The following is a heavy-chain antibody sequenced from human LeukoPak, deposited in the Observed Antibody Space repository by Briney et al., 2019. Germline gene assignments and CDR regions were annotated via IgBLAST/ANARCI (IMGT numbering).Heavy chain of an antibody. CDR3: ARQIPRRYDSSGYYYYPPYYFDY. V-gene: IGHV4-59*08. D-gene: IGHD3-22*01. CDR2: IYYSGST. J-gene: IGHJ4*02. CDR1: GGSISSYY. Sequence: KPSETLSLTCTVSGGSISSYYWSWIRQPPGKGLEWIGYIYYSGSTNYNPSLKSRVTISVDTSKNQFSLKLSSVTAADTAVYYCARQIPRRYDSSGYYYYPPYYFDYWGQGTLVTVSS.